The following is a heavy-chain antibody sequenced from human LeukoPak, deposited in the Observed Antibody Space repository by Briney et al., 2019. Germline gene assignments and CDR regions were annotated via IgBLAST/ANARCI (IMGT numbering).Heavy chain of an antibody. CDR3: AREAYSSSFFDY. CDR1: GGSISSYY. J-gene: IGHJ4*02. Sequence: PSETLSLTCTVSGGSISSYYWSWIRQPPGKGLEWIGYIYYSGSTNYNPSLKSRVTISVDTSKNQFSLKLSSVTAADTAVYYCAREAYSSSFFDYWGQGTLVTVSS. D-gene: IGHD6-13*01. CDR2: IYYSGST. V-gene: IGHV4-59*01.